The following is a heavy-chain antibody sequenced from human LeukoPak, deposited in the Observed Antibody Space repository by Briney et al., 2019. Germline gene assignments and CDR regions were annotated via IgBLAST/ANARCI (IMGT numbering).Heavy chain of an antibody. CDR1: GFTVSSNY. CDR3: ARVQGSGQPRWY. V-gene: IGHV3-66*01. CDR2: IYSDVST. J-gene: IGHJ4*02. Sequence: GGSLRLSCAASGFTVSSNYMSWVRQAPGKGLEWVSVIYSDVSTYYADSVKGRFTISRDNSKNTLYLQMSSLRAEDTAVYYCARVQGSGQPRWYWGQGTLVTVSS. D-gene: IGHD2-15*01.